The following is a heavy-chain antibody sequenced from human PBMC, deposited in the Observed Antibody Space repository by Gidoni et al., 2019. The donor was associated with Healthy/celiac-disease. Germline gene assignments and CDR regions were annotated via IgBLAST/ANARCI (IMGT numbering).Heavy chain of an antibody. D-gene: IGHD2-2*02. J-gene: IGHJ1*01. CDR3: ARDKGYCSSTSCYTDPEYFQH. CDR1: GFTFSSYS. CDR2: ISSSSSYI. Sequence: EVQLVESGGGLVKPGGSLRLSCAASGFTFSSYSMNWVRQAPGKGLEWVSSISSSSSYIYYADSGKGRFTISRDNAKNSLYLQMNSLRAEDTAVYYCARDKGYCSSTSCYTDPEYFQHWGQGTLVTVSS. V-gene: IGHV3-21*01.